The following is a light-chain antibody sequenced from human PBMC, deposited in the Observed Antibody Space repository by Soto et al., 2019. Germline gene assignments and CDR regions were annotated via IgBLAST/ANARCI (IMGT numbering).Light chain of an antibody. CDR1: QSVRNN. CDR3: QQYNNWPPIT. CDR2: YAS. V-gene: IGKV3-15*01. Sequence: EIMMTQSPATLSVSPGERATLSCRASQSVRNNLAWYQQKPGQAPRLLSYYASTSATGIPATFSGSGSGTEFTITISSLQSDDFALYYCQQYNNWPPITFGQGTRLEIK. J-gene: IGKJ5*01.